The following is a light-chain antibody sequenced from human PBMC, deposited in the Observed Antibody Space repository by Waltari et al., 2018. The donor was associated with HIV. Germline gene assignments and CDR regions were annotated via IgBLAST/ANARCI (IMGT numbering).Light chain of an antibody. J-gene: IGLJ3*02. CDR1: NMGGKN. Sequence: SYVLTQPPSVSVAPGQTASMTCGGNNMGGKNVHWYQQKPGQAPVLVVYDNSDRPSGIPERISGSKSWNTATLTISRVEAGDEADYYCQVWDSSSDDWVFGGGTKLTVL. CDR2: DNS. V-gene: IGLV3-21*02. CDR3: QVWDSSSDDWV.